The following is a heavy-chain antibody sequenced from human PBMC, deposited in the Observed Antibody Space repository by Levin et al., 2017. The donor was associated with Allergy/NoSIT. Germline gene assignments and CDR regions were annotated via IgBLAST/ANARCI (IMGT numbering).Heavy chain of an antibody. CDR2: ISPNNGHT. J-gene: IGHJ3*02. CDR1: GYTFRVYG. D-gene: IGHD6-19*01. CDR3: ARDLGAGWYDNAFEI. Sequence: GGSLRLSCKASGYTFRVYGIIWVRQAPGEGLEWLGWISPNNGHTKVSHKVQGRVTMTTDASTTTAYLDIRSLTSDDTAVYYCARDLGAGWYDNAFEIWGQGTLVSVSS. V-gene: IGHV1-18*01.